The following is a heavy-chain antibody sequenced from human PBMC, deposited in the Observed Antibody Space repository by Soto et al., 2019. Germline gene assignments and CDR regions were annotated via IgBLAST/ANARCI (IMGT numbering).Heavy chain of an antibody. CDR2: ISGSGGST. D-gene: IGHD5-12*01. CDR3: ANAAVAPHES. J-gene: IGHJ5*02. Sequence: GGSLRLSCAVSGFTFSSYAMSWVRQAPGKGLEWVSAISGSGGSTYYADSVKGRFTISRDNSKNTLHMQMNSLRAEDTAVYYCANAAVAPHESWGQGTLVTVSS. V-gene: IGHV3-23*01. CDR1: GFTFSSYA.